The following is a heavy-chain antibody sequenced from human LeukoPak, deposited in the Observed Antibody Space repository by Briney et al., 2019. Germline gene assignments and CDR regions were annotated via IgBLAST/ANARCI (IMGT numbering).Heavy chain of an antibody. D-gene: IGHD3-10*01. V-gene: IGHV1-8*01. CDR3: ARGAEWFGELYQH. Sequence: ASVTVSCKASGYTFTSYDINWVRQAPGQGLEWMGWMNPNSGNTGYAQKFQGRVTMTRNTSISTAYMELSSLRSEDTAVYYCARGAEWFGELYQHWGQGTLVTVSS. CDR1: GYTFTSYD. CDR2: MNPNSGNT. J-gene: IGHJ1*01.